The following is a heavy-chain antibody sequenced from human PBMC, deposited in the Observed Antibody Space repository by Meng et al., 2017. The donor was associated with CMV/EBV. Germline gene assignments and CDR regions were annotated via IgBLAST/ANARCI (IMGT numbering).Heavy chain of an antibody. CDR2: INPNSGST. Sequence: ASVKVSCKASGYTFTGNYMNWVRQAPGQGLEWMGWINPNSGSTNYARKFQGRVTMTRDTSISTAYIELSRLRSDDTAVYYCAREGRSGERGDAFDIWGQGTMVTVSS. CDR3: AREGRSGERGDAFDI. CDR1: GYTFTGNY. J-gene: IGHJ3*02. D-gene: IGHD2-15*01. V-gene: IGHV1-2*02.